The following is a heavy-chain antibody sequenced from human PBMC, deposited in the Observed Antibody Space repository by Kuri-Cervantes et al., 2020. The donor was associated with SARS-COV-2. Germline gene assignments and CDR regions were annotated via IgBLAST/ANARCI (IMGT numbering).Heavy chain of an antibody. CDR3: TAYVWGSYRYGANDAFDI. J-gene: IGHJ3*02. CDR2: ISGSGGST. D-gene: IGHD3-16*02. CDR1: GFTFSSYA. Sequence: GESLKISCAASGFTFSSYAMSWVRQAPGKGLEWVSAISGSGGSTYYADSVKGRFTISRDNSKNTLYLQMNSLKTEDTAVYYCTAYVWGSYRYGANDAFDIWGQGTMVTVSS. V-gene: IGHV3-23*01.